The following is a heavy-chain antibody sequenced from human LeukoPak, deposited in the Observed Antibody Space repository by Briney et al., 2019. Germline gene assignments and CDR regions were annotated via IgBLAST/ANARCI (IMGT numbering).Heavy chain of an antibody. CDR3: ARVGRDYYDSSGYSFDY. V-gene: IGHV4-39*07. J-gene: IGHJ4*02. D-gene: IGHD3-22*01. CDR2: IYYSGNT. Sequence: SETLSLTCTVSGGSISSSNFYWGWIRQPPGKGLEWIGSIYYSGNTYYNPSLKSRVTISVDTSKNQFSLKLSSVTAADTAVYYCARVGRDYYDSSGYSFDYWGQGTLVTVSS. CDR1: GGSISSSNFY.